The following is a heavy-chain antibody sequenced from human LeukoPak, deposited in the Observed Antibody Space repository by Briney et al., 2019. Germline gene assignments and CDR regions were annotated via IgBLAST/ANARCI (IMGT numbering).Heavy chain of an antibody. D-gene: IGHD1-26*01. Sequence: SDTLSLTCAVSGYSISSSNWWGWIRQPPGKGLEWIGYIYYSGSTNYNPSLKSRVTMSVDTSKNQFSLKLSSVTALDTAVYYCVRSGRGTYYYFDYWGQGTLVTVSS. CDR2: IYYSGST. J-gene: IGHJ4*02. V-gene: IGHV4-28*06. CDR3: VRSGRGTYYYFDY. CDR1: GYSISSSNW.